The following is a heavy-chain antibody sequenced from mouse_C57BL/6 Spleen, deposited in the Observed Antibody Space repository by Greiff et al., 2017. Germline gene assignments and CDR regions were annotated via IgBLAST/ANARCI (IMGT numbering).Heavy chain of an antibody. CDR1: GFTFSDYY. CDR2: INYDGSST. Sequence: EVNVVESEGGLVQPGSSMKLSCTASGFTFSDYYMAWVRQVPEKGLEWVANINYDGSSTYYLDSLKSRFIISRDNAKNILYLQMSSLTSEDTATYYCARAARRAMDYWGQGTSVTVSS. J-gene: IGHJ4*01. CDR3: ARAARRAMDY. V-gene: IGHV5-16*01.